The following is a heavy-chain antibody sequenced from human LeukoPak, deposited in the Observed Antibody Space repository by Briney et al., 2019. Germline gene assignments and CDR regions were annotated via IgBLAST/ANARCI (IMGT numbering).Heavy chain of an antibody. Sequence: GGSLRLSCAASGFTFSDYWIHWVRQAPGKGLVWVSRINTDGSITNYADSVKGRFTISRDNAKNTLYLQMSSLRAEDTAVYYCTRDRGPRTGFMVREAYDYWGQGTLVTVSS. CDR3: TRDRGPRTGFMVREAYDY. J-gene: IGHJ4*02. D-gene: IGHD3-10*01. V-gene: IGHV3-74*01. CDR1: GFTFSDYW. CDR2: INTDGSIT.